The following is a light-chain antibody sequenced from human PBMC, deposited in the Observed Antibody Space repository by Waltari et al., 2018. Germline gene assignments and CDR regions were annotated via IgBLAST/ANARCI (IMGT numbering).Light chain of an antibody. Sequence: QSVLTQPPSASGTPGQRVTISCSGSSSNIGSHYVYWYQQLPGTTPKRLIYRNNQRPSGVPDRFSGAKSGTSASLAISGLRSEDEADYYCAAWDDSLSGVVFGGGTKLTVL. V-gene: IGLV1-47*01. CDR3: AAWDDSLSGVV. CDR1: SSNIGSHY. J-gene: IGLJ2*01. CDR2: RNN.